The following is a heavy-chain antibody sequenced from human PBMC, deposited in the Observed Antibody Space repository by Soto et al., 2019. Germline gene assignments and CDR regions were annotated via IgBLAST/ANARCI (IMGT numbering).Heavy chain of an antibody. CDR1: GGSFSGYY. Sequence: SETLSLTCAVYGGSFSGYYWSWIRQPPGKGLEWIGEINHSGSTNYNPSLKSRVTISVDTSKNQFSLKLSSVTAADTAVYYCARGSSWLDAFDIWGQGTMVTVSS. D-gene: IGHD6-13*01. J-gene: IGHJ3*02. CDR3: ARGSSWLDAFDI. V-gene: IGHV4-34*01. CDR2: INHSGST.